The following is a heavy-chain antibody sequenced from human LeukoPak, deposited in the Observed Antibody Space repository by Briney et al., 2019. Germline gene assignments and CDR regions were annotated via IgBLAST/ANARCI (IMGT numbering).Heavy chain of an antibody. CDR2: VSAYNGNT. Sequence: ASVKVSCKASGYTFTSCGISWVRQAPGQGLEWMGWVSAYNGNTNYAQKPQGRVTMTTDTSTSTAYMELRSLRSDDPAVYYCARVPYGSGSYGGNYYFDYWGQGTLVTVSS. CDR1: GYTFTSCG. J-gene: IGHJ4*02. CDR3: ARVPYGSGSYGGNYYFDY. D-gene: IGHD3-10*01. V-gene: IGHV1-18*01.